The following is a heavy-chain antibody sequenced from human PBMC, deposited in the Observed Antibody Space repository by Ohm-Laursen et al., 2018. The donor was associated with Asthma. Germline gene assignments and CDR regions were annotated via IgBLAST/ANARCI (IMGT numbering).Heavy chain of an antibody. D-gene: IGHD6-6*01. CDR2: IDWDGDK. Sequence: TQTLTLTFTFSGFSLITGGMCVSWIRQPPGKALEWLALIDWDGDKYYNTSLKTRLTISKDTAKNQVFLTMTNIDPVDTATYYCARSTYISSQGGAFDFWGHGTMVTVSS. CDR3: ARSTYISSQGGAFDF. J-gene: IGHJ3*01. V-gene: IGHV2-70*01. CDR1: GFSLITGGMC.